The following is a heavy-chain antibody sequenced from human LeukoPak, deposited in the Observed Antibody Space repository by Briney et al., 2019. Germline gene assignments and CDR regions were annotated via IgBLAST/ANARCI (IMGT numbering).Heavy chain of an antibody. Sequence: GGSLRLSCAASGFTFSSYEMNWVRQAPGKGLDGVSYISSSGSTIYYADSVKGRFTISRDNAKNSLYLQMNSLRAEDTAVYYCARERRQWLVPGRGYYFDYWGQGTLVTVSS. CDR3: ARERRQWLVPGRGYYFDY. D-gene: IGHD6-19*01. CDR2: ISSSGSTI. CDR1: GFTFSSYE. J-gene: IGHJ4*02. V-gene: IGHV3-48*03.